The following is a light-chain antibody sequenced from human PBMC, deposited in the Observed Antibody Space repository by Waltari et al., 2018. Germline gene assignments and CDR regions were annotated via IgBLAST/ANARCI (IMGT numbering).Light chain of an antibody. CDR1: QSVSSSY. Sequence: EIVLTQSPGTLSLSPGERATLSCRASQSVSSSYLAWYQQKPGKAPKLLIYAASLLQDGVPSRFRGSGSGTDFTLTISNLQPEDFATYFCHQSYKAPQTFGGGTRLEIK. CDR3: HQSYKAPQT. J-gene: IGKJ4*01. CDR2: AAS. V-gene: IGKV3D-20*02.